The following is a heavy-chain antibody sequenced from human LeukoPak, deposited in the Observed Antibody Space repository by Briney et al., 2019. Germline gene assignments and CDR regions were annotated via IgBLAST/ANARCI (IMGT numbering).Heavy chain of an antibody. CDR1: GFTFSNAW. CDR3: AKEYYDFWSGFPPAFDI. CDR2: ISYDGSNK. V-gene: IGHV3-30*18. D-gene: IGHD3-3*01. J-gene: IGHJ3*02. Sequence: GGSLRLSCAASGFTFSNAWMSWVRQAPGKGLEWVAVISYDGSNKYYADSVKGRFTISRDNSKNTLYLQMNSLRAEDTAVYYCAKEYYDFWSGFPPAFDIWGQGTMVTVSS.